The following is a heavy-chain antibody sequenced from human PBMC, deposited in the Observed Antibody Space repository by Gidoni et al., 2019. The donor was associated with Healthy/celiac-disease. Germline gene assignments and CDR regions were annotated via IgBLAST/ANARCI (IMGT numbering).Heavy chain of an antibody. CDR3: ARRGYSYGDYYYYGMDV. J-gene: IGHJ6*02. D-gene: IGHD5-18*01. CDR2: ISPIFGTA. V-gene: IGHV1-69*01. Sequence: QVQLVQSGAEVQKPGSSVKVSCKASGGTFSSYAISWVRQAPGQGLEWLGGISPIFGTANYAQNFQGRVTITSDESTTTAYMGLSSLRSEETAVYYCARRGYSYGDYYYYGMDVWGQGTTVTVSS. CDR1: GGTFSSYA.